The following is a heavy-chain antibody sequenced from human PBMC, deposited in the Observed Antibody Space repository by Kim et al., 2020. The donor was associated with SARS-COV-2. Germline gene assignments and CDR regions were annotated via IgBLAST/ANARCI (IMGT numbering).Heavy chain of an antibody. V-gene: IGHV4-34*01. J-gene: IGHJ6*02. D-gene: IGHD3-10*01. CDR1: GGSFSGYY. CDR2: IYHGGST. CDR3: ATPSLGTGSRSYGSETGMDV. Sequence: SETLSLTCGVYGGSFSGYYWSWIRQPPGKGLEWIGEIYHGGSTNYNPSLKSGVTISVDTSKSQLSLTLTSVTAEDTAVYYCATPSLGTGSRSYGSETGMDVWGQGTTVTV.